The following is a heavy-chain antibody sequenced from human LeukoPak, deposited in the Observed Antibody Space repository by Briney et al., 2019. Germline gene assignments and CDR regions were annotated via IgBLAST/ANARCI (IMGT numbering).Heavy chain of an antibody. CDR2: INTNTGNP. Sequence: ASVKVSCKASGYTFTSYAMNWVRQAPGQGLEWMGWINTNTGNPTYAQGFTGRFVFSLDTSVSTAYLQISSLKAEDTAVYYCARAKVGRAYYYYYYMDVWGKGTTVTVSS. D-gene: IGHD1-26*01. CDR3: ARAKVGRAYYYYYYMDV. V-gene: IGHV7-4-1*02. CDR1: GYTFTSYA. J-gene: IGHJ6*03.